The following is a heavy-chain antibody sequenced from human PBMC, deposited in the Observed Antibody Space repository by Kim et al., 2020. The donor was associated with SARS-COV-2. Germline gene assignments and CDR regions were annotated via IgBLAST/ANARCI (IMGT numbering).Heavy chain of an antibody. D-gene: IGHD6-6*01. CDR3: ARRRSYSSSSYFDY. J-gene: IGHJ4*02. Sequence: NPSVKSRVPISVDTSKNQFSLKLSSVTAADTAVYYCARRRSYSSSSYFDYWGQGTLVTVSS. V-gene: IGHV4-34*01.